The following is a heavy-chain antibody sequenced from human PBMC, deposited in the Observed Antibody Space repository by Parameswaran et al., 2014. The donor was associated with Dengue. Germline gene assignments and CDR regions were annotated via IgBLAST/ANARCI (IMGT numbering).Heavy chain of an antibody. D-gene: IGHD1-26*01. CDR1: GYTFTGYY. J-gene: IGHJ5*02. CDR2: INPNSGGT. V-gene: IGHV1-2*02. CDR3: ARDLGIVGATRWFDP. Sequence: ASVKVSCKASGYTFTGYYMHWVRQAPGQGLEWMGWINPNSGGTNYAQKFQGRVTMTRDTSISTAYMELSRLRSDDTAVYYCARDLGIVGATRWFDPWGQGTLVTVSS.